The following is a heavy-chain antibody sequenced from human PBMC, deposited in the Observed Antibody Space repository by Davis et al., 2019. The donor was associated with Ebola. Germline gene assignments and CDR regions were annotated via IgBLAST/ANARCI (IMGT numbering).Heavy chain of an antibody. CDR3: AKSTFGELLPIDY. CDR1: GFTFSTYG. CDR2: ISYDGSYQ. J-gene: IGHJ4*02. V-gene: IGHV3-30*18. D-gene: IGHD3-10*01. Sequence: GESLKISCAASGFTFSTYGMHWVRQAPGKGLEWVAVISYDGSYQNTADSVKGRFTISRDNSKNTLFLQMNSLRPEDTALYYCAKSTFGELLPIDYWGQGTLVTVSS.